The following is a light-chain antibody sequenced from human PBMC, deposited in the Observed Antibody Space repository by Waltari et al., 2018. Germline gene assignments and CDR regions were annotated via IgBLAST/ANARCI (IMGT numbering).Light chain of an antibody. CDR3: QQSYNTPLT. Sequence: DIQMTQSPSPLSASVGDRVTITCRTSPSITNFLNWYQQGPGKAPKLLIYAASILQSGVPSKFSGSGSGTDFTLTISSLQPEDFATDYCQQSYNTPLTFGGGTNGEIK. CDR2: AAS. J-gene: IGKJ4*01. V-gene: IGKV1-39*01. CDR1: PSITNF.